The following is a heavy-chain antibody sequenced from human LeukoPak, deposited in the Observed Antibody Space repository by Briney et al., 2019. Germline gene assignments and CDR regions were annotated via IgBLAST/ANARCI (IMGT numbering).Heavy chain of an antibody. CDR2: INPNSGGT. V-gene: IGHV1-2*02. CDR3: AKDRARVATMVDAFDV. Sequence: ASVKVSCKASGYTFTGHYMHWVRQAPGQGLEWMEWINPNSGGTKYAQKFQGRVIMTRDTSISTAYMELSSLRSDDTAVYYCAKDRARVATMVDAFDVWGQGTMVTVSA. CDR1: GYTFTGHY. D-gene: IGHD5-12*01. J-gene: IGHJ3*01.